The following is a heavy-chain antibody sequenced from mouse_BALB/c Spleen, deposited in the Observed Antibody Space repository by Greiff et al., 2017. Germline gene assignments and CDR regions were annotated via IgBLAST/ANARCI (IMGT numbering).Heavy chain of an antibody. CDR2: ISSGGST. CDR1: GFTFSSYA. CDR3: ARGGIDYYGSPDY. V-gene: IGHV5-6-5*01. Sequence: DVMLVESGGGLVKPGGSLKLSCAASGFTFSSYAMSWVRQTPEKRLEWVASISSGGSTYYPDSVKGRFTITRDNARNILYLQMSSLRSEDTAMYYCARGGIDYYGSPDYWGQGTTLTVSS. D-gene: IGHD1-1*01. J-gene: IGHJ2*01.